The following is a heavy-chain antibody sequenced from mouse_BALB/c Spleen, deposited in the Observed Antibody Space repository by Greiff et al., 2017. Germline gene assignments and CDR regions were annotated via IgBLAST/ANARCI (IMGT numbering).Heavy chain of an antibody. J-gene: IGHJ4*01. V-gene: IGHV1-80*01. CDR2: IYPGDGDT. CDR3: ARRLPSYAMDY. D-gene: IGHD2-2*01. Sequence: VKLQESGAELVRPGSSVKISCKASGYAFSSYWMNWVKQRPGQGLEWIGQIYPGDGDTNYNGKFKGKATLTADKSSSTAYMQLSSLTSEDSAVYFCARRLPSYAMDYWGQGTSVTVSS. CDR1: GYAFSSYW.